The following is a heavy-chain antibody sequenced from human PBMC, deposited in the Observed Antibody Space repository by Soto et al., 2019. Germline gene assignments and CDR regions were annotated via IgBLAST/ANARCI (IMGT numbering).Heavy chain of an antibody. D-gene: IGHD2-8*01. J-gene: IGHJ4*02. V-gene: IGHV3-30*04. CDR3: ARGAFGKGVTNDY. CDR1: GFSFRSYA. Sequence: QVQLVESGGGVVQPGRSLRLSCAVTGFSFRSYAMYWVRQAPGKGLEWVAVIYYDGSNKYYADSVKGRFTIPRDNSKDTLYLQMDSLRAEDTALYYCARGAFGKGVTNDYWGQGTLVTVSS. CDR2: IYYDGSNK.